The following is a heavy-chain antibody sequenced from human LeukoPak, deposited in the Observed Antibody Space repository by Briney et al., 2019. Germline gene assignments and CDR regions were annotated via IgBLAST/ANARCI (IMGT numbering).Heavy chain of an antibody. V-gene: IGHV3-7*03. CDR1: GFTLTNYW. CDR2: VKQDGSGE. J-gene: IGHJ4*02. CDR3: ARGDFDC. Sequence: GGSLRLACAASGFTLTNYWMSWVRQAPGKGLEWVANVKQDGSGEYYVDSVKGRFTISRDSAKNSLYLQMNSLRAEDTAVYYCARGDFDCWGQGTLVTVSS.